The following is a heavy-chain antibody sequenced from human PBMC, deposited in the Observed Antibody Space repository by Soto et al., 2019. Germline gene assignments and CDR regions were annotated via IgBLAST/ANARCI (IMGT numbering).Heavy chain of an antibody. Sequence: ASVKVSCKASGYTFTSYGISWVRQAPGQGLEWMGWISAYNGNTNYAQKLQGRVTMTTDTSTSTAYMELRSLRSDDTAVYYCARGNDYGDYSRVRYFDYWGQGTLVTVSS. CDR2: ISAYNGNT. D-gene: IGHD4-17*01. CDR1: GYTFTSYG. CDR3: ARGNDYGDYSRVRYFDY. V-gene: IGHV1-18*01. J-gene: IGHJ4*02.